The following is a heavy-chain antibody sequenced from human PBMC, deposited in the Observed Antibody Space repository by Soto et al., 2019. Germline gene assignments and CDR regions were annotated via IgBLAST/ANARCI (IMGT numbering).Heavy chain of an antibody. CDR2: ISAYNGNT. J-gene: IGHJ4*02. CDR1: GYTFTSYG. V-gene: IGHV1-18*01. D-gene: IGHD3-22*01. Sequence: ASVKVSCKASGYTFTSYGISWVRQAPGQGLEWMGWISAYNGNTNYAQKLQGRVTMTTDTSTSTAYMELRSLRSDDTAVYYCAREVGSYYYDSSGYYDFDYWGQGTLVTVSS. CDR3: AREVGSYYYDSSGYYDFDY.